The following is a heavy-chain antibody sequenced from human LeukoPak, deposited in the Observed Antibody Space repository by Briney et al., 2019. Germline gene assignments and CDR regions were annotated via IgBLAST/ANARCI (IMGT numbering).Heavy chain of an antibody. CDR2: ISYDGSNK. V-gene: IGHV3-30*04. CDR3: ARERTSLFDY. J-gene: IGHJ4*02. Sequence: GRSLRLSCAASRFTFSSYAMHWVRRAPGKGLEWVALISYDGSNKYYADSVKGRFTISRDNSKNTLYLQMNSLRTEDTAVYYCARERTSLFDYWGQGTLVTVSS. D-gene: IGHD1-7*01. CDR1: RFTFSSYA.